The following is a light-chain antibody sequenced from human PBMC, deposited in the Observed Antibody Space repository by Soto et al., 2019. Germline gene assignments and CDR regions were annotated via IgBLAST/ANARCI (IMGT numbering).Light chain of an antibody. CDR1: RTVSSSY. J-gene: IGKJ1*01. CDR3: QQFGSSPLT. Sequence: EIGLTQSPGTLSLSPGERATLSCRASRTVSSSYLAWYQQQPGQAPRLLIYAASNRATGIPDRFSGSGSGTDFTLTISRLEPQDFAVYFCQQFGSSPLTFGQGTKVDIK. V-gene: IGKV3-20*01. CDR2: AAS.